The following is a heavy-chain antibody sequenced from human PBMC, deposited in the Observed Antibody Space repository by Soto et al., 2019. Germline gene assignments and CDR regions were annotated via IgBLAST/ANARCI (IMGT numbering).Heavy chain of an antibody. CDR3: ARDQGYSGYDPTPDYGMDV. CDR2: IIPIFGTA. J-gene: IGHJ6*02. D-gene: IGHD5-12*01. V-gene: IGHV1-69*01. Sequence: QVQLVQSGAEVKKPGSSVKVSCKASGGTFSSYAISWVRQAPGQGLEWTGGIIPIFGTATYAQKFQGRVTITADESTSTAYMELSSLRSEDKAVYYGARDQGYSGYDPTPDYGMDVWGQGTTVTVSS. CDR1: GGTFSSYA.